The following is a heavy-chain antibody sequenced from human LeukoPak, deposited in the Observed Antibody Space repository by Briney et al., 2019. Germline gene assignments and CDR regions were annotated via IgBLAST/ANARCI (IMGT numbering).Heavy chain of an antibody. J-gene: IGHJ4*02. V-gene: IGHV5-51*01. CDR2: TYPGDSDT. Sequence: SGGSLKISCKGSGYSFTSYWIGWVRQMPRKGLEWMGITYPGDSDTRYSPSFQGQVTISADKSISTAYLQWSSLKASDTAMYYCARSLSWFGELYFWGQGTLVTVSS. CDR1: GYSFTSYW. CDR3: ARSLSWFGELYF. D-gene: IGHD3-10*01.